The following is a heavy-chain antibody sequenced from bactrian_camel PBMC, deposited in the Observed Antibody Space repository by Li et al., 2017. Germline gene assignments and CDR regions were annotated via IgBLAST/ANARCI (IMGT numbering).Heavy chain of an antibody. CDR3: AAGDVATIVPSLSINHYAF. V-gene: IGHV3S31*01. CDR1: GYTYGRLH. J-gene: IGHJ4*01. D-gene: IGHD4*01. Sequence: DVQLVESGGGSVQAGGSLRLSCAVVSGYTYGRLHVGWFRQAEGKGREGVAAISDGSSTNYADSVKGRFTISKDNGKNTFYLQMNSLKPEDTAMYYCAAGDVATIVPSLSINHYAFWAQGTQVTVS. CDR2: ISDGSST.